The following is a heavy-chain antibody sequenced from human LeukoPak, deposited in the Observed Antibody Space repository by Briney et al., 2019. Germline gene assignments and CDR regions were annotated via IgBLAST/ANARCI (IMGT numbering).Heavy chain of an antibody. D-gene: IGHD3-10*02. CDR1: GYTFTHYY. V-gene: IGHV1-46*01. Sequence: GASVKVSCKASGYTFTHYYMHWVRQVPGQGLEWMGTINPSGGSTSYAQKFQGRVTITRDTSTSTVYMELSSLRTEDTAVFYCARAYTNVLNYWGQGTLVSVSS. CDR2: INPSGGST. J-gene: IGHJ4*02. CDR3: ARAYTNVLNY.